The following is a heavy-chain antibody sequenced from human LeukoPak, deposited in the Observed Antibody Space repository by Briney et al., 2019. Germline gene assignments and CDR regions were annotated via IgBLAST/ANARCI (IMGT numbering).Heavy chain of an antibody. D-gene: IGHD2-2*01. CDR1: GGSISSYY. CDR3: ARQRYCSSTSCYRRFDY. V-gene: IGHV4-59*08. J-gene: IGHJ4*02. CDR2: IYYSGST. Sequence: SETLSLTCTVSGGSISSYYWSWIRQPPGKGLEWIGYIYYSGSTNYNPSLKSRVTISVDTSKNQFSLKLSSVTAADTAVYYCARQRYCSSTSCYRRFDYWGQGTLVTVSS.